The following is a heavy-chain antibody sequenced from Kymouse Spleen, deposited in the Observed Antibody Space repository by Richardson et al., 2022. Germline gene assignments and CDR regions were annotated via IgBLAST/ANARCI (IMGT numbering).Heavy chain of an antibody. Sequence: QVQLQQWGAGLLKPSETLSLTCAVYGGSFSGYYWSWIRQPPGKGLEWIGEINHSGSTNYNPSLKSRVTISVDTSKNQFSLKLSSVTAADTAVYYCARVFGVVVLTTGAREPWSPSPQ. D-gene: IGHD3-3*01. CDR2: INHSGST. V-gene: IGHV4-34*01. CDR3: ARVFGVVVLTT. CDR1: GGSFSGYY. J-gene: IGHJ4*02.